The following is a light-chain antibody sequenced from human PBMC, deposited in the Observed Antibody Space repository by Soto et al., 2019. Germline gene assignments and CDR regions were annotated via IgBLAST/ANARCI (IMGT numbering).Light chain of an antibody. CDR3: QQYGNSPIT. Sequence: EVVLTQSPGTLSLSPGERATLSCRASQSVNSEYLAWYQQRPGRAPRLLIYAASDRATGIPDRFTGSGSGTDFTLTISRLEPEDFAVFYCQQYGNSPITFGQGTRLEIK. V-gene: IGKV3-20*01. CDR1: QSVNSEY. J-gene: IGKJ5*01. CDR2: AAS.